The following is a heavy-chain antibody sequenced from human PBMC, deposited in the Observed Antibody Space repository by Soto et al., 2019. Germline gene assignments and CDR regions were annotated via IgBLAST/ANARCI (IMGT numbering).Heavy chain of an antibody. CDR3: ARTFPGRYYYYGMDV. CDR1: GGSISSYY. CDR2: IYYSGST. V-gene: IGHV4-59*01. J-gene: IGHJ6*02. Sequence: SETLSLTCTVSGGSISSYYWSWIRQPPGKGLEWIGYIYYSGSTNYNPSLKSRVTISVDTSKNQFSLKLSSVTAADTAVYYCARTFPGRYYYYGMDVWGQGTTVTVSS.